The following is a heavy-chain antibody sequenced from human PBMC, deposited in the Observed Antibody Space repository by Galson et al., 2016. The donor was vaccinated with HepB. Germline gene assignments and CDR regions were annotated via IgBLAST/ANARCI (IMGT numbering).Heavy chain of an antibody. V-gene: IGHV3-7*01. J-gene: IGHJ4*02. CDR2: IKPDGSEK. CDR3: ARSTVTTWDY. D-gene: IGHD4-17*01. CDR1: GFTFRSYW. Sequence: SLRLSCAASGFTFRSYWMTWVRQAPGKGLEWVANIKPDGSEKYYRDSVKGRFTISRDDAKNSLYLQLNSLRAEDTAVYYCARSTVTTWDYWGQGTLVTVSS.